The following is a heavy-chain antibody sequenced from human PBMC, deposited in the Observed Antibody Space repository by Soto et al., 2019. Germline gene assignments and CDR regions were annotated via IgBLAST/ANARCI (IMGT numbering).Heavy chain of an antibody. Sequence: VQLVESGPRLVKPSGTLSLTCTISGGSISPYYWSWIRQPAGKGLEWIGRIYTSGSTNFSPSLKSRVTMSLDTSKNQFSLKLSSVTAADTAVYYCAREGGYYDSSGSGVYHYYGVDVWGQGTTVTVSS. J-gene: IGHJ6*02. CDR1: GGSISPYY. D-gene: IGHD3-22*01. CDR3: AREGGYYDSSGSGVYHYYGVDV. CDR2: IYTSGST. V-gene: IGHV4-4*07.